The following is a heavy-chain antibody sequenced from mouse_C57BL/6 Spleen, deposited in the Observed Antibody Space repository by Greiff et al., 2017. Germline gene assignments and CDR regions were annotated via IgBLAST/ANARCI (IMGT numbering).Heavy chain of an antibody. CDR3: ARFDYGYPYAIDY. J-gene: IGHJ4*01. D-gene: IGHD2-2*01. Sequence: QVQLQQPGTELVKPGASVKLSCKASGYTFTSYWMHWVKQRPGQGLELIGNINPSNGGTNYNEKFKSKATLTVDKSSSTAYMQISSLTSEDSAVYYCARFDYGYPYAIDYWGQGTSVTVSS. CDR1: GYTFTSYW. CDR2: INPSNGGT. V-gene: IGHV1-53*01.